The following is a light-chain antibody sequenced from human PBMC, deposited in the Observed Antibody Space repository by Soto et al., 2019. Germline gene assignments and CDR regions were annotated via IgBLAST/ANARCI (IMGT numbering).Light chain of an antibody. CDR1: SSDVGGYNY. V-gene: IGLV2-14*01. Sequence: QSALTQPASVSGSPGQSITISCTGTSSDVGGYNYVSWYQQHPGKAPKLMIYEVSNRPSGVSNRFAASKSGNTASLTISGLQAEDDAAYYCSSYTSSSSWVFGGGTKLTVL. CDR3: SSYTSSSSWV. CDR2: EVS. J-gene: IGLJ3*02.